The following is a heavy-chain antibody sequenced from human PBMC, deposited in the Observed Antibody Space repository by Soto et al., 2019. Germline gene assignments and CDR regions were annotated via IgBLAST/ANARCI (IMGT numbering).Heavy chain of an antibody. CDR2: ISAYNSNT. CDR3: ASYGSGSYPRFDP. Sequence: ASVKVSCKASGYTFSTYGISWVRQAPGQGLEWMGWISAYNSNTNYEQKFQGRVTMTTDTFTSTAYMELRSLRSDDTAIYYCASYGSGSYPRFDPWGQGTLVTVSS. D-gene: IGHD3-10*01. J-gene: IGHJ5*02. CDR1: GYTFSTYG. V-gene: IGHV1-18*01.